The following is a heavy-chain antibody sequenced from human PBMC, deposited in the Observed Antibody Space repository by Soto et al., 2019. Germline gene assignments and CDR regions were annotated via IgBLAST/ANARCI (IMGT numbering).Heavy chain of an antibody. J-gene: IGHJ4*02. CDR1: GFTFSSYS. V-gene: IGHV3-21*01. Sequence: EVQLVESGGGLVKPGGSLRLSCAASGFTFSSYSMNWVRQAPGKGLEWVSSISSSSSYIYYADSVKGRFTSSRDNAKNSLYLQMNSRRAEDTAVYYCARDLGFGPGTPYFDYWGQGTLVTVSS. CDR3: ARDLGFGPGTPYFDY. D-gene: IGHD1-7*01. CDR2: ISSSSSYI.